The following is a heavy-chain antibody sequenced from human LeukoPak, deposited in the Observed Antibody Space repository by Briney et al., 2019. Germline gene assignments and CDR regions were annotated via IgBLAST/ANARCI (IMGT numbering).Heavy chain of an antibody. D-gene: IGHD6-19*01. CDR3: ATVDRYSSWSNYFDS. V-gene: IGHV1-8*01. CDR1: GYTFTSYD. J-gene: IGHJ4*02. CDR2: MNPNSGNT. Sequence: ASVKVSCKASGYTFTSYDINWVRQATGQGLEWMGWMNPNSGNTGYAQKFQGRVTMTRNTSISTAYMELSSLRSEDTAVYYCATVDRYSSWSNYFDSWGQGTLVIVSS.